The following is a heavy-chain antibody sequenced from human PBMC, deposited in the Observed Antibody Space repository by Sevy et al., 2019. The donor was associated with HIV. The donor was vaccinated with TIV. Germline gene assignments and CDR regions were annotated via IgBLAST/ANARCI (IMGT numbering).Heavy chain of an antibody. D-gene: IGHD3-16*01. CDR3: AHETFGRFES. V-gene: IGHV3-23*01. CDR2: FSFGCGRI. J-gene: IGHJ4*02. CDR1: GFTFAKYS. Sequence: GGSLRLSCAASGFTFAKYSMSWVRQAPGKGLEWVSTFSFGCGRINYAHSVKGRFTISRDDSKNTLFLQMNSLRAEDTAVYYCAHETFGRFESWGQGTLVTVSS.